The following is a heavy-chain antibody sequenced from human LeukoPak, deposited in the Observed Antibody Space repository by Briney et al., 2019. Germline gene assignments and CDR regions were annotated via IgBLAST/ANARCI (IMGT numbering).Heavy chain of an antibody. D-gene: IGHD6-19*01. J-gene: IGHJ6*03. CDR2: IYTSGST. CDR3: ARESAVAGYWAYYYYYMDV. CDR1: GGSISSYY. Sequence: SGTLSLTCTVSGGSISSYYWSWIRQPAGKGLEWIGRIYTSGSTNYNPSLKSRVTMSVDTSKNQFSLKLSSVTAADTAVYYCARESAVAGYWAYYYYYMDVWGKGTTVTVSS. V-gene: IGHV4-4*07.